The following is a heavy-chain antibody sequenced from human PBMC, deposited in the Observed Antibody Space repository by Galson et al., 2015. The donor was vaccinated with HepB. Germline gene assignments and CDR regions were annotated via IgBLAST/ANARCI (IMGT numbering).Heavy chain of an antibody. CDR3: ARDRDSGYDSLGDYYYMDV. CDR1: GFTFSSYS. J-gene: IGHJ6*03. CDR2: ISSSSSYI. Sequence: SLRLSCAASGFTFSSYSMNWVRQAPGKGLEWVSSISSSSSYIYYADSVKGRFTIPRDNAKNSLYLQMNSLRAEDTAVYYCARDRDSGYDSLGDYYYMDVWGKGTTVTVSS. D-gene: IGHD5-12*01. V-gene: IGHV3-21*01.